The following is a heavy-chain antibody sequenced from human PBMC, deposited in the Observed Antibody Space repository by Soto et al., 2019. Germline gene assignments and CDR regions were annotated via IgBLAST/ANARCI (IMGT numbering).Heavy chain of an antibody. CDR2: IYYSGST. CDR1: GGSISSGDYY. V-gene: IGHV4-30-4*01. D-gene: IGHD2-2*01. J-gene: IGHJ5*02. CDR3: ARDRATKYCSSTSCYAGDWFDP. Sequence: QVQLQESGPGLVKPSQTLSLTCTVSGGSISSGDYYWSWIRQPPGKGLEWIGYIYYSGSTYYNPAIKSRVTISVDTSKNQFSLKRSSVTAADTAVYYCARDRATKYCSSTSCYAGDWFDPWGQGTLVTVSS.